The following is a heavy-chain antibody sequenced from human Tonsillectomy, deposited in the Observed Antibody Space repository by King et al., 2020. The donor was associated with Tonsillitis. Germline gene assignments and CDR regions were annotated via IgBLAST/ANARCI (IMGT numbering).Heavy chain of an antibody. Sequence: VQLQQWGAGLLKPSETLSLTCAVYGGSFSGYYWSWIRQPPGKGLEWIGEINHGGSTNYNPSLKSRVTISVDTSKNQFSLKLSSVTAADTAVYYCSSYSNYTTRFDYWGQGTLVTVSS. J-gene: IGHJ4*02. CDR2: INHGGST. V-gene: IGHV4-34*01. CDR1: GGSFSGYY. CDR3: SSYSNYTTRFDY. D-gene: IGHD4-11*01.